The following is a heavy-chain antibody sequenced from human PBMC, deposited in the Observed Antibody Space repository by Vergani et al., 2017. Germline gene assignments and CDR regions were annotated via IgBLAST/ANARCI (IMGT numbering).Heavy chain of an antibody. V-gene: IGHV3-74*01. CDR3: ARGGYSGYPY. D-gene: IGHD5-12*01. CDR1: GFTFSSYW. Sequence: EVQLVESGGGLVQPGGSLRLSCAASGFTFSSYWMHWVRQAPGKGLVWVSRINIDGSSTSYADSVKGRFTIARDNAKNALYLQMNSLRAEDTAVYYCARGGYSGYPYWGQGTLVTVSS. J-gene: IGHJ4*02. CDR2: INIDGSST.